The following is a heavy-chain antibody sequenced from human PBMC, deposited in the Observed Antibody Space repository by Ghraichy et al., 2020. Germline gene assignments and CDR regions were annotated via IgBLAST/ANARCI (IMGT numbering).Heavy chain of an antibody. V-gene: IGHV4-31*03. CDR3: ARGRAIAAHTFYYGLDV. CDR1: GGSINSGGYW. CDR2: IYNSGST. Sequence: SETLSLTCIVSGGSINSGGYWWNWIRQHRGKGLEWLGYIYNSGSTDYNPSLKSRLIMSVDTFKNQFSLKLNSVTAADTAVYYCARGRAIAAHTFYYGLDVWGQGTTVTVSS. J-gene: IGHJ6*02. D-gene: IGHD6-6*01.